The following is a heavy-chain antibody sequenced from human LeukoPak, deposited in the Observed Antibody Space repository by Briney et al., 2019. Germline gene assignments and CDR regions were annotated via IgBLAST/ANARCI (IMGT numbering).Heavy chain of an antibody. J-gene: IGHJ4*02. CDR1: GFTFSSYA. D-gene: IGHD2-21*02. CDR2: ISSNGDRR. CDR3: AREVSVPSGGACGGACYWARPFDY. V-gene: IGHV3-64*04. Sequence: GGSLRLSCSASGFTFSSYAMHWVRQAPGKGVEYVSAISSNGDRRYYADSVKGRFTISRDSSKNTLFLQMNSLRPEDTAVYYCAREVSVPSGGACGGACYWARPFDYWGQGTLVSVSS.